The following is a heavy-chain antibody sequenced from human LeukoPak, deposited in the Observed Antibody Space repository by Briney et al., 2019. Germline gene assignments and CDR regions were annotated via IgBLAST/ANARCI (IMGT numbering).Heavy chain of an antibody. D-gene: IGHD2-21*02. CDR2: IRSKAYGGTT. CDR1: GFTVSSNY. CDR3: TRVPPLAYCGGDCYIFDY. Sequence: GGSLRLSCAASGFTVSSNYMSWVRQAPGKGLEWVGFIRSKAYGGTTEYAASVKGRFTISRDDSKSIAYLQMNSLKTEDTAVYYCTRVPPLAYCGGDCYIFDYWGQGTLVTVSS. J-gene: IGHJ4*02. V-gene: IGHV3-49*04.